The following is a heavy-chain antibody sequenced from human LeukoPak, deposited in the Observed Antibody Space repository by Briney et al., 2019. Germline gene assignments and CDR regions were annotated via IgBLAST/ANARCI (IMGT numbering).Heavy chain of an antibody. CDR1: GFTFSDYY. D-gene: IGHD3-22*01. V-gene: IGHV3-11*06. CDR2: ISSSSSDT. CDR3: ARDGRYYYDSSGSYYYGMDV. J-gene: IGHJ6*02. Sequence: PGGSLRLSCAGSGFTFSDYYMSWIRQAPGKGLEWVTYISSSSSDTNYADSVKGRFTISRDNAKNSLYLQMNSLRAEDTAVYYCARDGRYYYDSSGSYYYGMDVWGQGTTVTVSS.